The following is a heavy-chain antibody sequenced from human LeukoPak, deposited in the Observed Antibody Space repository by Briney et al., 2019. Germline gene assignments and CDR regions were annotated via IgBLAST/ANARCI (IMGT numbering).Heavy chain of an antibody. Sequence: PGGSLRFSCAASGFTFSSYAMIWVRQAPGKGLKWVSTISGSGGSTYYADSVRGRLTISRDNSKNTLYLQMNSLRAEDTAVYYCAKVKGYGDYLYYFDYWGQGTLVTVSS. D-gene: IGHD4-17*01. CDR1: GFTFSSYA. V-gene: IGHV3-23*01. CDR2: ISGSGGST. CDR3: AKVKGYGDYLYYFDY. J-gene: IGHJ4*02.